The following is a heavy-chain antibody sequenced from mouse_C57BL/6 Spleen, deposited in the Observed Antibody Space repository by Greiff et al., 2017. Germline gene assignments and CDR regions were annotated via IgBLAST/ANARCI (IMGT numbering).Heavy chain of an antibody. CDR2: ISSGGDYI. CDR3: TKPRDGYAMDY. J-gene: IGHJ4*01. V-gene: IGHV5-9-1*02. Sequence: EVHLVESGEGLVKPGGSLKLSCAASGFTFSSYAMSWVRQTPEKRLEWVAYISSGGDYIYYADTVKGRFTISRDNARNTLYLQMSSLKSEDTAMYYCTKPRDGYAMDYWGQGTSVTVSS. D-gene: IGHD2-3*01. CDR1: GFTFSSYA.